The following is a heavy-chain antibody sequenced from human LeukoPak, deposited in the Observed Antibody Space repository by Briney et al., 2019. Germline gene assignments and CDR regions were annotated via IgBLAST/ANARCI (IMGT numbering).Heavy chain of an antibody. J-gene: IGHJ4*02. Sequence: PGGSLRLSCAASGFTFSSYAMSWVRQAPGKGLEWVSGISGSGDNTYYADSVKGRFTISRDNSKNTLYLQMNSLRAEDTAIYYCAKDPSRIVVMGYFDYWGQGTLVTVSS. CDR2: ISGSGDNT. CDR1: GFTFSSYA. D-gene: IGHD3-22*01. CDR3: AKDPSRIVVMGYFDY. V-gene: IGHV3-23*01.